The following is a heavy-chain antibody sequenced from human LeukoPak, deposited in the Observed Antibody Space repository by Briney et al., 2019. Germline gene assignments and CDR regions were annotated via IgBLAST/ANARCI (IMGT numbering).Heavy chain of an antibody. CDR3: ARDRITMVRGVSAFSY. J-gene: IGHJ4*02. V-gene: IGHV1-2*06. Sequence: ASVKVSCKASGYTFTSYYMHWVGQAPGQGLEWMGRINPNSGGTNYAQKFQGRVTMTRDTSISTAYMELSRLRSDDTAVYYCARDRITMVRGVSAFSYWGQGTLVTVSS. CDR1: GYTFTSYY. D-gene: IGHD3-10*01. CDR2: INPNSGGT.